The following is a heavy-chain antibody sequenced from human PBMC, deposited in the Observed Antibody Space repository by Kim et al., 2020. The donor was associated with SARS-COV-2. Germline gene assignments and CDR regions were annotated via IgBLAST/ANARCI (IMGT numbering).Heavy chain of an antibody. J-gene: IGHJ6*01. CDR3: AKDCGLQDRGSYYYYYEMDV. D-gene: IGHD3-10*01. Sequence: RFTISRDNSKNTLYLQMNSLRAEDTAVYYCAKDCGLQDRGSYYYYYEMDVWGQGTTVTVSS. V-gene: IGHV3-23*01.